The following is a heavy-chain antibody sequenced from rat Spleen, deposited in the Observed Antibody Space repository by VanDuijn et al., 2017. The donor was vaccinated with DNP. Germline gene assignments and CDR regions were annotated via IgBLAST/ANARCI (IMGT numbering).Heavy chain of an antibody. V-gene: IGHV4-2*01. D-gene: IGHD1-11*01. J-gene: IGHJ3*01. Sequence: EVQLVESGGGLVQPGRSLKLSCVASGFTFNNYWMTWIRQAPGKGLEWIGEINKESGTIIYSPSLKDKFAISRDNAQNTLYLQMDKLGSEETAIFYCAREEDYGYVYWGQGTLVTVSS. CDR2: INKESGTI. CDR3: AREEDYGYVY. CDR1: GFTFNNYW.